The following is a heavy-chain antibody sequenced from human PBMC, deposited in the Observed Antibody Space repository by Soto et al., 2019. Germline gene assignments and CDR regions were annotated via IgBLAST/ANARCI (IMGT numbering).Heavy chain of an antibody. CDR3: ARGPLGYCSGGSCYSLAY. V-gene: IGHV1-2*04. D-gene: IGHD2-15*01. J-gene: IGHJ4*02. CDR1: GYTFTGYY. CDR2: INPNSGGT. Sequence: QVQLVQSGAEVKKPGASVKVSCKASGYTFTGYYMHWVRQAPGQGLEWMGWINPNSGGTNYAQKIQGCVTMTRDTSISTAYMELSRLRSDDTAVYYCARGPLGYCSGGSCYSLAYWGQGTLVTVSS.